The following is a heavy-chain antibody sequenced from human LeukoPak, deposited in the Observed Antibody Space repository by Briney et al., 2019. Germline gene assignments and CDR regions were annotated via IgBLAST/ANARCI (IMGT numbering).Heavy chain of an antibody. D-gene: IGHD7-27*01. CDR2: IYWNDDK. CDR1: GFSLSTSGGG. J-gene: IGHJ4*02. Sequence: SGPTLVKPTQTLTLTCTFSGFSLSTSGGGVCWIRQPPGKALEWLALIYWNDDKRCSPSLRSRLTITKDTSKNQVVLTMTNMDPVDTATYYCAHLKTGFDYWGQGTLVTVSS. V-gene: IGHV2-5*01. CDR3: AHLKTGFDY.